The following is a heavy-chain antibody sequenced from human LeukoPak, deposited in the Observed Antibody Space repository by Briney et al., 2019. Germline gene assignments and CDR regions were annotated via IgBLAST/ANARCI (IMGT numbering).Heavy chain of an antibody. Sequence: ASVKASCKASGYTFTSYGISWVRQAPGQGLEWMGWISAYNGNTNYAQKLQGRVTMTTDTSTSTAYMELRSLRSDDTAVYYCTRSGIAVAGTRYFQHWGQGTLVTVSS. D-gene: IGHD6-19*01. J-gene: IGHJ1*01. V-gene: IGHV1-18*01. CDR3: TRSGIAVAGTRYFQH. CDR2: ISAYNGNT. CDR1: GYTFTSYG.